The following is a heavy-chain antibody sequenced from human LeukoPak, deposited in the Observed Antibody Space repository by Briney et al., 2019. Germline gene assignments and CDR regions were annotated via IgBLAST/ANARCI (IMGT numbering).Heavy chain of an antibody. CDR1: GYSISSAYY. CDR2: MYHSGST. D-gene: IGHD3-16*02. Sequence: SETLSLTCSVSGYSISSAYYWGWIRPPPGKGLEWIGTMYHSGSTNYNPSLKSRVTISVDTSKNQFSLKLSSVTAADTAVYYCAREYYVWGSYRYSVGAFDIWGQGTMVTVSS. J-gene: IGHJ3*02. V-gene: IGHV4-38-2*02. CDR3: AREYYVWGSYRYSVGAFDI.